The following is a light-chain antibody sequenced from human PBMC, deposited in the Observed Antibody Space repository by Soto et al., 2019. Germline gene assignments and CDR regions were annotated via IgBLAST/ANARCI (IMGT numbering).Light chain of an antibody. V-gene: IGKV3-15*01. J-gene: IGKJ1*01. CDR1: QSVSSK. CDR3: QQYNNWPQT. CDR2: GAS. Sequence: EIVMTQSPATLSVSPGERATLSCMASQSVSSKLAWYQQKPGQAPRLLIYGASTRATDIPARISGSGSGTEFTLTISSLQSEDFAVYYWQQYNNWPQTFGQGTKVEIK.